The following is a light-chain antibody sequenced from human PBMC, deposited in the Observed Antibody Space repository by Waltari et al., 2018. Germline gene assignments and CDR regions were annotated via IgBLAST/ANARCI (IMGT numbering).Light chain of an antibody. CDR2: WAS. CDR1: QSVSSSY. V-gene: IGKV3D-7*01. CDR3: QQYYNTPYT. Sequence: EIVLTQSPGTLSLSPGERATLSCRASQSVSSSYLAWYQQKPGQPPKLLLYWASTRESGVPDRFSGSGSGTDFTLTIFSLQAEDVAVYYCQQYYNTPYTFGRGTKVEI. J-gene: IGKJ2*01.